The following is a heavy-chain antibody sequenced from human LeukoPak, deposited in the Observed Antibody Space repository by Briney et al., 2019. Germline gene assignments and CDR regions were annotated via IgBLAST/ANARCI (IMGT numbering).Heavy chain of an antibody. Sequence: PGGSLRLSCAASGFTFSSYAMSWVRQAPGKGLEWVAVMSYDGNNEYYADSVKGRFTTSRDNSKNTLFLQMNSLRAEDTAVYYCAREATSGWYDYWGQGTLVTVSS. D-gene: IGHD6-19*01. J-gene: IGHJ4*02. CDR2: MSYDGNNE. V-gene: IGHV3-30-3*01. CDR1: GFTFSSYA. CDR3: AREATSGWYDY.